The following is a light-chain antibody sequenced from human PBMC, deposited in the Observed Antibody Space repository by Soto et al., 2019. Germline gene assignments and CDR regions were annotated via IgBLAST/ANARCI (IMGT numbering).Light chain of an antibody. CDR1: SSDIGDYNF. V-gene: IGLV2-11*01. Sequence: QSALTQPRSVSGSPGQSVTIFCTGSSSDIGDYNFVSWFQHHPGKAPKLMIYDVTERPSGVPDRFSGSKSGNTASLTISGLQAEDEADYYCCSAAGSYSVVFGGGTKLTVL. CDR3: CSAAGSYSVV. CDR2: DVT. J-gene: IGLJ2*01.